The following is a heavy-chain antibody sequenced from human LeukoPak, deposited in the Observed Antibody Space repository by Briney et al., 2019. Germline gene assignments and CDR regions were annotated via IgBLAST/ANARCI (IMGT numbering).Heavy chain of an antibody. CDR3: AAAYYDILTGHYGGYFDY. J-gene: IGHJ4*02. CDR2: IYTSGST. D-gene: IGHD3-9*01. V-gene: IGHV4-4*07. CDR1: GGSINSYY. Sequence: SETLSLTCTVSGGSINSYYWSWIRQPAGKGLEWIGRIYTSGSTNYNPSLKSRVTMSADTSKNQFSLKLSSVTAADTAVYYCAAAYYDILTGHYGGYFDYWGQGTLVTVSS.